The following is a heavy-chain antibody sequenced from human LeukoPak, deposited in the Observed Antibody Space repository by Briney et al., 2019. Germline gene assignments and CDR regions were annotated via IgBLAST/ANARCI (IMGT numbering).Heavy chain of an antibody. J-gene: IGHJ4*02. CDR1: GFTFTSYA. V-gene: IGHV3-23*01. CDR2: ARASGGIT. Sequence: GGSLRLSCVASGFTFTSYAMSWVRHAPGKGLESVSTARASGGITYYADSVKGRFTISRDSSKNTLHLQMNSLRAEDTAVYYCAKVMAAAGTWFFDYWSQGTLVTVSS. D-gene: IGHD6-13*01. CDR3: AKVMAAAGTWFFDY.